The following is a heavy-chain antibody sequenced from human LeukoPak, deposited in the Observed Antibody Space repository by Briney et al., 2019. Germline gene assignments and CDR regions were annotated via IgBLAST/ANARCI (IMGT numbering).Heavy chain of an antibody. CDR3: ARHGYSSSSRVNWFDP. CDR2: IYPGDSDT. Sequence: GESLKISFKGSGYRFTSYWIGWVRQMPGKGLEWMGIIYPGDSDTRYSPSFQGQVTISADKSISTAYLQWSSLKASDTAVYYCARHGYSSSSRVNWFDPWGQGTLVTVSS. CDR1: GYRFTSYW. V-gene: IGHV5-51*01. D-gene: IGHD6-6*01. J-gene: IGHJ5*02.